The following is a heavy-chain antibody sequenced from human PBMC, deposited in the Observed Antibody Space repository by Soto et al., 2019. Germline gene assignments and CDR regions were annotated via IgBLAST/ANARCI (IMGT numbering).Heavy chain of an antibody. CDR2: ISTTSSYI. CDR3: ARGLTQQPLVQWGC. CDR1: GFTFSDYS. D-gene: IGHD1-1*01. V-gene: IGHV3-21*01. Sequence: EVQLVESGGGLFKPGGSLRLSCAASGFTFSDYSMNWVRQAPGKGLEWVSSISTTSSYIYYADSVKGRFTISRDNAKNSLYLQMNSLRAEDRAVYYCARGLTQQPLVQWGCWGQGSLVTVS. J-gene: IGHJ4*02.